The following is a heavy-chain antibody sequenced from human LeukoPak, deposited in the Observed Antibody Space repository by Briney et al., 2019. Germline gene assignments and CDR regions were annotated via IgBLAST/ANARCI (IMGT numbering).Heavy chain of an antibody. J-gene: IGHJ4*02. V-gene: IGHV4-59*01. CDR1: GGSISSYY. CDR2: VYYSGNT. D-gene: IGHD7-27*01. CDR3: ARKTGEQFDY. Sequence: SETLSLTCTVSGGSISSYYWSWIRQPPGKGLEWIGYVYYSGNTNYNPSLKSRVTISIDMSKNQFSLKLSPVTAADTAVYYCARKTGEQFDYWGQGTLVTVSS.